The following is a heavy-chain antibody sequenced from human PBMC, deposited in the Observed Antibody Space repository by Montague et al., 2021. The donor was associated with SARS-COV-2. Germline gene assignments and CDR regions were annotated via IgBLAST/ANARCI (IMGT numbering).Heavy chain of an antibody. CDR1: VFTFSSYA. CDR3: ARDNYDYVWGSYRYIY. J-gene: IGHJ4*02. D-gene: IGHD3-16*02. V-gene: IGHV3-30*04. CDR2: ISYDGSNK. Sequence: SLRLSCAASVFTFSSYAMHLVRQAPGKGLEWVAVISYDGSNKYYAYSXKGRFTISRDNSKNTLYLQMNSLRAEDTAVYYCARDNYDYVWGSYRYIYWGQGTLVTVSS.